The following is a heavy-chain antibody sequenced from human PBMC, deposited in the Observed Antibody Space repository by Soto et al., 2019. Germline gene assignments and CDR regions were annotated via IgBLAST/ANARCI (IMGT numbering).Heavy chain of an antibody. V-gene: IGHV1-18*01. CDR3: ARALPYSSSGDS. D-gene: IGHD6-13*01. CDR2: ISASNGNI. J-gene: IGHJ4*02. Sequence: QVQLVQSGAEVKKPGASVRVSCKASGYTFTTYGISWVRQAPGQGLEWVGWISASNGNIYYGQKFQGRVTMTTDSFTSTAYMELSSLTSDDTAVYYCARALPYSSSGDSWGRGTLVTVSS. CDR1: GYTFTTYG.